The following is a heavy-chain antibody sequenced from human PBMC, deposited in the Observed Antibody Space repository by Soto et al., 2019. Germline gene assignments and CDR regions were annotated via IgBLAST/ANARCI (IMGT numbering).Heavy chain of an antibody. Sequence: EVQLVESGGGLVKPGGSLRLSCAASGFTFSSYSMNWVRQAPGKGLEWVSSISSSSSYIYYADSVKGRVTISRDNAKTSLYLQMNSLRADDMAVYYCARDSGYYDSSGYYGTFDYWGQGTMVTVSS. V-gene: IGHV3-21*01. CDR3: ARDSGYYDSSGYYGTFDY. CDR1: GFTFSSYS. D-gene: IGHD3-22*01. J-gene: IGHJ4*02. CDR2: ISSSSSYI.